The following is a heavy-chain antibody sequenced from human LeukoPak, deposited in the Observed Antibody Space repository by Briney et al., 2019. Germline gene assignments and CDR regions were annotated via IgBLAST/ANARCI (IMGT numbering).Heavy chain of an antibody. Sequence: SETLSLTCAVHGGSFSGYYWSWIRQPPGKGLEWIGEINHSGSTNYNPSLKSRVTISVDTSKNQFSLKLSSVTAADTAVYYCARGRARYDILTGSRHIWFDPWGQGTLVTVSS. CDR2: INHSGST. CDR3: ARGRARYDILTGSRHIWFDP. J-gene: IGHJ5*02. D-gene: IGHD3-9*01. V-gene: IGHV4-34*01. CDR1: GGSFSGYY.